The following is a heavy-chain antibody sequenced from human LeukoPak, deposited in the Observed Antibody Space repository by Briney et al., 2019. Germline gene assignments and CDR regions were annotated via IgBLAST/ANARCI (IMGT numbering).Heavy chain of an antibody. CDR1: GGTFSSYA. J-gene: IGHJ4*02. D-gene: IGHD2-2*01. CDR2: IIPIFGTA. V-gene: IGHV1-69*13. CDR3: AREALVVPAAMPAFDY. Sequence: ASVKVSCKASGGTFSSYAISWVRQAPGQGLEWMGGIIPIFGTANYAQKFQGRVTITADESTSTAYMELSSLRSEDTAVYYCAREALVVPAAMPAFDYWGRGTLVTVSS.